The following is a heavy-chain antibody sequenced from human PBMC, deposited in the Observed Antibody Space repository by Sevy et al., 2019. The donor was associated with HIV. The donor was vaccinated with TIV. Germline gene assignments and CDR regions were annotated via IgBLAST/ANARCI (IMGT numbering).Heavy chain of an antibody. J-gene: IGHJ1*01. V-gene: IGHV3-30-3*01. CDR2: ISYDGSNK. CDR3: ALERLFSNVAEYFQN. D-gene: IGHD1-1*01. CDR1: GFTFSSFS. Sequence: GGSLRLSCATSGFTFSSFSMHWVRQAPGKGLEWVETISYDGSNKYYADSVKGRFTISRDNSKNSLYLQMNSLRAEDTAVYCCALERLFSNVAEYFQNWGQGTLVTVSS.